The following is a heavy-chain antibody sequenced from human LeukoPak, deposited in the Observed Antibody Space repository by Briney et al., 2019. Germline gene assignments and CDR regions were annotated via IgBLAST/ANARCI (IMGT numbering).Heavy chain of an antibody. D-gene: IGHD6-6*01. CDR1: GFTFSSSG. CDR3: AKDKGRFSIAAPKDAFDI. CDR2: ISGSGGRT. V-gene: IGHV3-23*01. Sequence: GGSLRLSCAASGFTFSSSGMSWVRQAPGKGLEWVSVISGSGGRTNYADPVRGRFTISRDNSKNTLYLQMNSLRAGDTAIYYCAKDKGRFSIAAPKDAFDIWGQGTMVTVSS. J-gene: IGHJ3*02.